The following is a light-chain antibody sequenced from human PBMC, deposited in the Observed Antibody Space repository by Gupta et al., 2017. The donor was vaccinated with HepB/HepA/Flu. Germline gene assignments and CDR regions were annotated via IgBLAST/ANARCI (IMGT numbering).Light chain of an antibody. CDR3: QQRSNWLFT. CDR1: QSVSSY. J-gene: IGKJ3*01. CDR2: DAS. V-gene: IGKV3-11*01. Sequence: PGERATLSCRASQSVSSYLAWYQQKPGQAPRLLIYDASTRATGIPARFSGSGSGKDFTLTISSLEPEDFAVYYCQQRSNWLFTFGPGTKVEIK.